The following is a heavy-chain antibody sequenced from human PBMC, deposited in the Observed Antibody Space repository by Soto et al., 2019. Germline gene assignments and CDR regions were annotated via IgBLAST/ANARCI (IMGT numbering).Heavy chain of an antibody. D-gene: IGHD3-10*01. J-gene: IGHJ4*02. CDR2: ISTYNGNT. V-gene: IGHV1-18*01. Sequence: QVQLVQSGAEVKKPGASVKVSCKASGYTFTSYGISWVRQAPGQGLEWMGWISTYNGNTKYAQKLQGRVTVTTPTSTSTVYMELRSLRSDATAVFHCPREKVRGVASAYWGQGTLVTVSS. CDR1: GYTFTSYG. CDR3: PREKVRGVASAY.